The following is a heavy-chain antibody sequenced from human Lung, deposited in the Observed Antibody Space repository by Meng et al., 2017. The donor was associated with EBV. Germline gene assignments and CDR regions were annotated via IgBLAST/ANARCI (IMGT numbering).Heavy chain of an antibody. V-gene: IGHV1-18*01. CDR2: ISAYNGNT. Sequence: HAQLVQSGGEVKEPGASVTVSCKASGYTFTNYGITWVRQAPGQGLEWMGWISAYNGNTNYAQTLQGSVTMTTYTSTSTAYMELGSLRSDDTAVYYCARVEVGITSGDYWGQGTLVTVSS. CDR1: GYTFTNYG. CDR3: ARVEVGITSGDY. J-gene: IGHJ4*02. D-gene: IGHD1-26*01.